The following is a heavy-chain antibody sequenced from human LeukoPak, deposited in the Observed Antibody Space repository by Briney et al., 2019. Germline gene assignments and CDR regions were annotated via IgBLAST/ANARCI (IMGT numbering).Heavy chain of an antibody. D-gene: IGHD2-2*01. CDR2: IIPIFGTS. J-gene: IGHJ4*02. V-gene: IGHV1-69*06. CDR1: GGTFSNYS. Sequence: SVKVSCKASGGTFSNYSFSWVRQAPGQGLEWMGGIIPIFGTSNYAQKFQGRVTISADKSTSTAYMELSSLRSEDTAVYYCASGRTDIVVVPATLRNYFFDYWGQGTLVTVSS. CDR3: ASGRTDIVVVPATLRNYFFDY.